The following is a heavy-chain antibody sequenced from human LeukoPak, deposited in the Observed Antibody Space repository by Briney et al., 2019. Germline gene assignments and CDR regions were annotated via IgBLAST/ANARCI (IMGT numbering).Heavy chain of an antibody. CDR1: GFTFSSYA. V-gene: IGHV3-30*04. CDR2: ISYDGSNK. D-gene: IGHD2-15*01. J-gene: IGHJ4*02. CDR3: ARGGDCSGGSCYWAFDY. Sequence: GGSLRLSCAASGFTFSSYAMHWVRQAPGKGLEWVAVISYDGSNKYYADSVKGRFTIFRDNSKNTLYLQMNRLRAEDTAVYYCARGGDCSGGSCYWAFDYWGQGTLVTVSS.